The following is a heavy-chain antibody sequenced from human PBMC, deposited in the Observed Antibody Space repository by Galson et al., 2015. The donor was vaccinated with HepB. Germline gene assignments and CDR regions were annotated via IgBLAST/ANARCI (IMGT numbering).Heavy chain of an antibody. D-gene: IGHD2-2*02. Sequence: QSGAEVKKPGESLRISCKGSGYSFTSYWISWVRQMPGKGLEWMGRIDPSDSYTNDSPSFQGHVTISADKSISTAYLQWSSLKASDTAMYYCASTYCSSTSCYTGKGGGCGFDPWGQGTLVTVSS. CDR3: ASTYCSSTSCYTGKGGGCGFDP. CDR2: IDPSDSYT. CDR1: GYSFTSYW. J-gene: IGHJ5*02. V-gene: IGHV5-10-1*01.